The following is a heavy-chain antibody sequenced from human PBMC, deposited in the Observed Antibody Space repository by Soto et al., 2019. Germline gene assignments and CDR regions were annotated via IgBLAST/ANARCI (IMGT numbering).Heavy chain of an antibody. CDR2: ISGSGGST. CDR3: AKASADSTNGVCYSIDY. CDR1: GFTFSSFA. V-gene: IGHV3-23*01. J-gene: IGHJ4*02. Sequence: EVQLLESGGGLVQPGGSLRLSCAASGFTFSSFAMRWVRQGPWRGLDCVSTISGSGGSTYYADSVRGRFTISRDNSKSTLYLQMNSLRAEDTAVYYCAKASADSTNGVCYSIDYWGQGTLVTVSS. D-gene: IGHD2-8*01.